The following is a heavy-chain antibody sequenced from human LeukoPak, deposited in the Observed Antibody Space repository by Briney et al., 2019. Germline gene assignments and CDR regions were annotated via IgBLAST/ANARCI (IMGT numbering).Heavy chain of an antibody. J-gene: IGHJ3*01. Sequence: GRSPRLSCAASGFTFSDYAMHWVRQAPGKGLEWVAVISYGGTNKYYADSVKGRFTSSRDNSKNTMFMQMNRLRAEDTAVYHCARDRSGYANDAFDFWGQGTMVTVSS. D-gene: IGHD3-3*01. CDR3: ARDRSGYANDAFDF. V-gene: IGHV3-30-3*01. CDR1: GFTFSDYA. CDR2: ISYGGTNK.